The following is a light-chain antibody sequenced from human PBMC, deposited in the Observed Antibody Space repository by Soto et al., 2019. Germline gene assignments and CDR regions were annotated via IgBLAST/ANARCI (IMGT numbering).Light chain of an antibody. Sequence: DIQMTQSPSTLSASVGDRVTITCRASQSISSWLAWYQQKPGKAPKLLIYDASSLESGVPSRFSGSGSGTEFTLTISSLQPDDFATYSCQQYNSYSPLTFGGGTKVEIK. CDR3: QQYNSYSPLT. V-gene: IGKV1-5*01. J-gene: IGKJ4*01. CDR2: DAS. CDR1: QSISSW.